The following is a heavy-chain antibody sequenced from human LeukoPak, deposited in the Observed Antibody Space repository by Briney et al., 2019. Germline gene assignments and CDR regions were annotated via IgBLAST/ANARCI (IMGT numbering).Heavy chain of an antibody. CDR3: AAQAPYYYDSSGLLGYFQH. CDR1: GFTFSSYA. D-gene: IGHD3-22*01. Sequence: GGSLRLSCAASGFTFSSYALSWVRQAPGKGLEWVSGIRASGSDTWYADSVKGRFTISRDNSKNTLYLQMKSLRAEDTAVYYCAAQAPYYYDSSGLLGYFQHWGQGTLVTVSS. CDR2: IRASGSDT. V-gene: IGHV3-23*01. J-gene: IGHJ1*01.